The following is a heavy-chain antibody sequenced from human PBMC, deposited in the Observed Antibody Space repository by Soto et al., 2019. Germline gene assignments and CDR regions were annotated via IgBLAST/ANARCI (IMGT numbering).Heavy chain of an antibody. D-gene: IGHD4-17*01. CDR2: ISSSSSYI. V-gene: IGHV3-21*01. J-gene: IGHJ6*03. CDR1: GLNFSSYI. CDR3: ARTVTYYYYYMDV. Sequence: GGSLRVSCAASGLNFSSYIMNWVRQAPGKGLEWVSSISSSSSYIYYADSVKGRFTISRDNAKNSLYLQMNSLRAEDTAVYYCARTVTYYYYYMDVWGKGTTVTVSS.